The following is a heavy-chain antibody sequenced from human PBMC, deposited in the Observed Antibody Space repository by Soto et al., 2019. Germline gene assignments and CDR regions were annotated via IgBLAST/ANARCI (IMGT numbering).Heavy chain of an antibody. J-gene: IGHJ5*02. V-gene: IGHV3-30-3*01. CDR1: GSSFPNYP. Sequence: PGGSLRLSCAASGSSFPNYPMHWVRQTPDKGLEWLAVISHDGVTKNSADSVKGRFSISRDNSRSRLYLDMNSLRTEDTAMYYCVRGGYSSSWERLDPWGQGTLVTVSS. D-gene: IGHD4-4*01. CDR2: ISHDGVTK. CDR3: VRGGYSSSWERLDP.